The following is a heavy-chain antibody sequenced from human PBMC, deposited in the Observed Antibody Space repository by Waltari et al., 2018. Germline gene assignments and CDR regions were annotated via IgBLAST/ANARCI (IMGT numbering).Heavy chain of an antibody. V-gene: IGHV3-13*01. CDR2: IGIAGDT. CDR3: TRDLAGSQGHYGMDV. CDR1: AFTFRSYA. D-gene: IGHD2-15*01. J-gene: IGHJ6*02. Sequence: EVQLVESGGGLVQPGGSLRLSCAASAFTFRSYALHWVRQATGKGLEWVPSIGIAGDTYYPGSVKGRFTISREDAKNSLYLQMNSLRAGDTAVYYCTRDLAGSQGHYGMDVWGQGTTVTVSS.